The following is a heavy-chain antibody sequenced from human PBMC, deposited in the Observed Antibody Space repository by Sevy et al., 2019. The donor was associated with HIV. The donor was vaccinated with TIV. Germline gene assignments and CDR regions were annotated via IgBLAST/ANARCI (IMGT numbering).Heavy chain of an antibody. CDR2: IYSGGST. V-gene: IGHV3-53*01. D-gene: IGHD3-22*01. CDR3: ARLIAGGAEGYFDY. J-gene: IGHJ4*02. CDR1: GFGVSTNY. Sequence: GGSLRLSCAASGFGVSTNYMTWVRQAPGKGLEWVSLIYSGGSTYYPDAVKGRFTISRDNSMNTLHLQMNSLGADDTAVYFCARLIAGGAEGYFDYWGRGPLVTVSS.